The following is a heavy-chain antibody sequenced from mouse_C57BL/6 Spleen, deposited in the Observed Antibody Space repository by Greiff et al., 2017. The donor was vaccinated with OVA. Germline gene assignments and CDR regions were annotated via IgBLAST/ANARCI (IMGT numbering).Heavy chain of an antibody. CDR3: ARRGDMAMDY. V-gene: IGHV1-61*01. Sequence: VQLQQPGAELVRPGSSVKLSCKASGYTFTSYWMDWVKQRPGQGLEWIGNIYPSDSETHYNQKFKDKATLTVDKSSSTAYMQLSSLTSEDSAVYYCARRGDMAMDYWGQGTSVTVSS. CDR2: IYPSDSET. J-gene: IGHJ4*01. CDR1: GYTFTSYW.